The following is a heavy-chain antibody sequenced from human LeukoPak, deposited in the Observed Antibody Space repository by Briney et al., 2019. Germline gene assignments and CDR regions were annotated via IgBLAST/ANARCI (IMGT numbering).Heavy chain of an antibody. CDR1: GGSISSHY. V-gene: IGHV4-39*02. CDR3: AREADVLRFLEWFLYFDY. D-gene: IGHD3-3*01. CDR2: IYYSGST. Sequence: SETLSLTCTVSGGSISSHYWGWIRQPPGKGLEWIGSIYYSGSTYYNPPLKSRVTISVDTSKNQFSLKLSSVTAADTAVYYCAREADVLRFLEWFLYFDYWGQGTLVTVSS. J-gene: IGHJ4*02.